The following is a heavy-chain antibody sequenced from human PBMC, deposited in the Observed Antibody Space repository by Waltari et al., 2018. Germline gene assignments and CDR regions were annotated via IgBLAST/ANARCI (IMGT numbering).Heavy chain of an antibody. D-gene: IGHD6-19*01. CDR3: AREQWLLPLDY. CDR1: GFTFSSYS. CDR2: ISSSSSTI. J-gene: IGHJ4*02. V-gene: IGHV3-48*01. Sequence: EVQLVESGGGLVQPGGSLRLSCAASGFTFSSYSMNWVPQAPGKGLEWVSYISSSSSTIYYADSVKGRFTISRDNAKNSLYLQMNSLRAEDTAVYYCAREQWLLPLDYWGQGTLVTVSS.